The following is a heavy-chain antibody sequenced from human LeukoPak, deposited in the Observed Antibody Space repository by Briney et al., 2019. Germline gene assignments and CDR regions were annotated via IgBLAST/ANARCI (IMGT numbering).Heavy chain of an antibody. V-gene: IGHV3-23*01. CDR2: ISGSGGST. CDR3: AKVGMTTVTTRGAFDI. Sequence: GGSLRLSCAASGFTFSSYAMSWVRQAPGKGLEWVSAISGSGGSTYYADSVKGRFTISRDKSKNTLYLQMNSLRAEDTAVYYCAKVGMTTVTTRGAFDIWGQGTMVTVSS. CDR1: GFTFSSYA. J-gene: IGHJ3*02. D-gene: IGHD4-17*01.